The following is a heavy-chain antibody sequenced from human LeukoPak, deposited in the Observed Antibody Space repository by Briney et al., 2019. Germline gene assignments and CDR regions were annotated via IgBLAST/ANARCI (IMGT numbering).Heavy chain of an antibody. CDR1: GGSFSGYY. CDR3: ASGPGNYYDSSGYYDY. D-gene: IGHD3-22*01. V-gene: IGHV4-34*01. CDR2: INHSGST. J-gene: IGHJ4*02. Sequence: SETLSLTCAVYGGSFSGYYWSWIRQPPGKGLEWIGEINHSGSTNYNPSLKSRVTISVDTSKNQFSLKLSSVTAADTAVYYCASGPGNYYDSSGYYDYWGQGTLVTVSS.